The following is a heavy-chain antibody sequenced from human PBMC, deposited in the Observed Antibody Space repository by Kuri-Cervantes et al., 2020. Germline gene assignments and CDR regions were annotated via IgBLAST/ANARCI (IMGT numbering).Heavy chain of an antibody. V-gene: IGHV3-30-3*01. CDR2: ISYDGSNK. D-gene: IGHD6-19*01. Sequence: GGSLRLSCAASGFTFSSYAMHWVRQAPGKGLEWVAVISYDGSNKYYADSVKGRFTISRDNSKNTLYLQMNSLRAEDTAVYYCARASGWYLVLDYWGQGTLVTVSS. CDR1: GFTFSSYA. CDR3: ARASGWYLVLDY. J-gene: IGHJ4*02.